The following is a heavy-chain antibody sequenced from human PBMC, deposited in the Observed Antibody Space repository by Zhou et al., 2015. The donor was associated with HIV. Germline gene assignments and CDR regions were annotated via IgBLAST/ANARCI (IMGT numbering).Heavy chain of an antibody. Sequence: QVQLLQSGAELKKPGSSVKVSCTASGGTFSSYSISWVRQAPGQGLEWLGGIVPVFGTTNYAEKFQARATITADESTSTAYMELSNLRSEDTAIYYCATSPRGGSTYYFDSWGQGLPGPPSP. CDR1: GGTFSSYS. V-gene: IGHV1-69*01. J-gene: IGHJ4*02. CDR3: ATSPRGGSTYYFDS. CDR2: IVPVFGTT. D-gene: IGHD5-12*01.